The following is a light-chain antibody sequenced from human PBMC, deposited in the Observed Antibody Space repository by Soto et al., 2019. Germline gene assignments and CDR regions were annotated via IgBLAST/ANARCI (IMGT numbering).Light chain of an antibody. CDR2: EVS. Sequence: QSALTQPPSASGSPGQSVTISCTGTSSDVGGYDRVSWYQQYPGKAPKLFIYEVSKRPSGVPDRFSGSKSGNTASLTVSGLQAEDEADYYCSSYAGSSNDVFGTGTKLTVL. V-gene: IGLV2-8*01. CDR3: SSYAGSSNDV. CDR1: SSDVGGYDR. J-gene: IGLJ1*01.